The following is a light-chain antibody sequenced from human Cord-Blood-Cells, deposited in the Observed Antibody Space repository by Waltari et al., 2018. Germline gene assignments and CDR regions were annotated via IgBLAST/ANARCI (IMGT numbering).Light chain of an antibody. J-gene: IGLJ2*01. CDR1: SGSIASNH. CDR2: EDN. V-gene: IGLV6-57*01. Sequence: NFMLTQPHSVSESPGKTVTISCTRSSGSIASNHVQWYQQRPGSSPPTVIYEDNQRPSGVPDRFSGSIDSSSNSASLTISGLKTEDEADYYCQSYDSSNLVFGGGTKLTVL. CDR3: QSYDSSNLV.